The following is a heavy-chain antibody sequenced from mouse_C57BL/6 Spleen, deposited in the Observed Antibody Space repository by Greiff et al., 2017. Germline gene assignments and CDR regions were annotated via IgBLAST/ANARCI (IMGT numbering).Heavy chain of an antibody. CDR1: GFTFSSYA. J-gene: IGHJ3*01. V-gene: IGHV5-4*03. CDR2: ISDGGSYT. D-gene: IGHD2-4*01. Sequence: DVKLVESGGGLVKPGGSLKLSCAASGFTFSSYAMSWVRQTPEKRLEWVATISDGGSYTYYPDNVKGRFTISRDNAKNNLYLQMSHLKSEDTAMYYCARCDDYDTWFAYWGQGTLVTVSA. CDR3: ARCDDYDTWFAY.